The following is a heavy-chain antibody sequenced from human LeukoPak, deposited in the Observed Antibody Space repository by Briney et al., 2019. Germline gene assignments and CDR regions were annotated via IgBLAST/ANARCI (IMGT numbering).Heavy chain of an antibody. J-gene: IGHJ4*02. CDR2: IYSGGST. V-gene: IGHV3-53*01. Sequence: RGSLRLSCAASGFTVSSNYMSWVRQAPGKGLEWVSVIYSGGSTYYTDPAKGRYTISRDNSKNKMNLQMTRLRAEGTAVYYCASPHYDILTGLLNWGQGTLVTVSS. D-gene: IGHD3-9*01. CDR3: ASPHYDILTGLLN. CDR1: GFTVSSNY.